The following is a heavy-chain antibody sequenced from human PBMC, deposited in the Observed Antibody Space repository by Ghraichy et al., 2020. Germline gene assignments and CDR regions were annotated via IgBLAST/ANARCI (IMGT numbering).Heavy chain of an antibody. Sequence: GGSLRLSCAASGFTFSSYAMSWVRQAPGKGLEWVSAISGSGGSTYYADSVKGRFTISRDNSKNTLYLQMNSLRAEDTAVYYCAKFQYYYGSGSQRYFDLWGRGTLVTVSS. V-gene: IGHV3-23*01. D-gene: IGHD3-10*01. CDR1: GFTFSSYA. CDR3: AKFQYYYGSGSQRYFDL. J-gene: IGHJ2*01. CDR2: ISGSGGST.